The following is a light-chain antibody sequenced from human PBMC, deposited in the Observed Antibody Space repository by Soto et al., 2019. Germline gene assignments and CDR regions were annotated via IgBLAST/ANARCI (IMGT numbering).Light chain of an antibody. V-gene: IGKV3-20*01. CDR2: GAS. CDR1: QSVGSRF. CDR3: QQYDSSPLT. Sequence: EIVLTQSPGTLSLSPGERATLSCRASQSVGSRFLAWYQQKPGQAPRLVIYGASSRATGIPDRFSGSGSGTDFTLIISRLEPEDFAVYDCQQYDSSPLTFGGGTKVEIK. J-gene: IGKJ4*01.